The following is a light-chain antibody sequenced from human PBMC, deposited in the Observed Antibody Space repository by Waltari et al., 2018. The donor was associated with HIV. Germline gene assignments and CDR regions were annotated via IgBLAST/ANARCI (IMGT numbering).Light chain of an antibody. CDR2: WAS. CDR1: RSLLHSSKNKND. V-gene: IGKV4-1*01. J-gene: IGKJ1*01. Sequence: DIVMTQSPDSLAVSPGGRALITCRSSRSLLHSSKNKNDLAWYQQKPGQPPKLLIYWASTRQSGVPERFSGSGSGTDFTLTISSLQAEDAAVYYCQQYFSLPATFGQGTKVEIK. CDR3: QQYFSLPAT.